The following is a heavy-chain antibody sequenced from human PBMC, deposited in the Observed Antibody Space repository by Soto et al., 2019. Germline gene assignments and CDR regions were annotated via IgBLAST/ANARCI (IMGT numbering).Heavy chain of an antibody. CDR3: ATSLVAYSSGWYDRWFDP. Sequence: PGESLKISWKGSGYSFTSYWIGCVRQMPGKGLEWMGIIYPGDSDTRYSPSFQGQVTISADKSISTAYLQWSSLKASDTAMYYCATSLVAYSSGWYDRWFDPWGQGTLVSVSS. D-gene: IGHD6-19*01. V-gene: IGHV5-51*01. J-gene: IGHJ5*02. CDR1: GYSFTSYW. CDR2: IYPGDSDT.